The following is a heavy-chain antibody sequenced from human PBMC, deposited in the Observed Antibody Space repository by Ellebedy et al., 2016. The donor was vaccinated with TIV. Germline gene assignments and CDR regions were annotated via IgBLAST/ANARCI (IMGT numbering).Heavy chain of an antibody. CDR1: GGSIGPYY. CDR2: IYYSGST. Sequence: MPSETLSLTCTVSGGSIGPYYWSWIRQPPGKGLEWIGYIYYSGSTNYNPSLKSRVTISVDTSKNQFSLKLSSVTAADTAVYYCARHNSGYVDYWGQGTLVTVSS. J-gene: IGHJ4*02. D-gene: IGHD2/OR15-2a*01. CDR3: ARHNSGYVDY. V-gene: IGHV4-59*08.